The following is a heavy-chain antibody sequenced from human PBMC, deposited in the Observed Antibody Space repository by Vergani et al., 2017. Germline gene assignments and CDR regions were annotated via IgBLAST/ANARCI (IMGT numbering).Heavy chain of an antibody. D-gene: IGHD3/OR15-3a*01. J-gene: IGHJ3*01. CDR3: ARDNFMIFSTDAFDC. V-gene: IGHV3-48*01. CDR1: GFTFSSYS. CDR2: ISSSSSTI. Sequence: EVQLVESGGGLVQPGGSLRLSCAASGFTFSSYSMNWVRQAPGKGLEWVSYISSSSSTIYYADSVKGRFTISRDNAKNSLYLQMNSLRAEDTAVYYCARDNFMIFSTDAFDCWGQGTMVTVSS.